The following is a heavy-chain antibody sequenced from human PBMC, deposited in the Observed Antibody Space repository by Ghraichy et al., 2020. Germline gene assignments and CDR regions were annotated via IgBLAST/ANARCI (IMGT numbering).Heavy chain of an antibody. J-gene: IGHJ6*02. D-gene: IGHD2-2*01. CDR3: ARKYCSSTSCPYYYYGMDV. CDR1: GFTFSSYG. CDR2: IWYDGSNK. Sequence: GGSLRLSCAASGFTFSSYGMHWVRQAPGKGLEWVAVIWYDGSNKYYADSVKGRFTISRDNSKNTLYLQMNSLRAEDTAVYYCARKYCSSTSCPYYYYGMDVCGQGTTVTVSS. V-gene: IGHV3-33*01.